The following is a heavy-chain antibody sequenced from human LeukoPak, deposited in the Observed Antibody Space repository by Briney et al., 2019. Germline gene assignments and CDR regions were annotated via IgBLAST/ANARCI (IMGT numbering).Heavy chain of an antibody. CDR1: GYTFTSYG. V-gene: IGHV1-18*01. D-gene: IGHD2-2*02. CDR2: ISAYNGNT. Sequence: GASVKVSCKASGYTFTSYGISWVRQAPGQGLEWMGWISAYNGNTNYAQKLQGRVTMTTDTSTSTAYMKLRSLRSDDTAVYYCARDSCSSTSCYSPYFDYWGQGTLVTVSS. J-gene: IGHJ4*02. CDR3: ARDSCSSTSCYSPYFDY.